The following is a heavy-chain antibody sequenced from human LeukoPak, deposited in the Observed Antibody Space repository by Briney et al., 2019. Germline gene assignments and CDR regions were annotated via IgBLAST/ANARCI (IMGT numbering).Heavy chain of an antibody. Sequence: PSETLSLTCSVYGDSFRDYYWTWRRQPPAKVQGMVGGISHCGSVNSNPSLKSHHTLSLDKSKYQFSLRLSSVTAAVTAVYYCARGHYGNQRSNNWFDPWGQGTLVTVSS. CDR3: ARGHYGNQRSNNWFDP. V-gene: IGHV4-34*01. CDR2: ISHCGSV. CDR1: GDSFRDYY. J-gene: IGHJ5*02. D-gene: IGHD4-11*01.